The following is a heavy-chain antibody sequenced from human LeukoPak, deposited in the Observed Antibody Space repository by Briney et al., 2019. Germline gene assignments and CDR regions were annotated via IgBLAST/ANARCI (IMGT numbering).Heavy chain of an antibody. D-gene: IGHD3-22*01. CDR1: GGSISSYY. CDR2: IYYSGST. Sequence: SETLSLTCTVSGGSISSYYWSWIRQPPGKGLEWIGYIYYSGSTNYNPSLKSRVTISVDTSKNQFSLKLSSVTAADTAVYYCARVVDYDSSGYFRYYFDYWGQGTLVTVSS. V-gene: IGHV4-59*01. CDR3: ARVVDYDSSGYFRYYFDY. J-gene: IGHJ4*02.